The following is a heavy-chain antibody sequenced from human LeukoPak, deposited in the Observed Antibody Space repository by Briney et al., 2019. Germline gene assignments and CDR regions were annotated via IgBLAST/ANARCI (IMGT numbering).Heavy chain of an antibody. D-gene: IGHD3-10*01. J-gene: IGHJ3*02. Sequence: SETLSLTCKVSGGSISRNYWSWIRQPPGKGLEWIGYIYYGGSTNYNPSLKSRLTISVDTSKNQFSLKLSSVTAADTAVYYCARDINYYGSGSYVAAFDIWGQGTVVTVSS. V-gene: IGHV4-59*01. CDR2: IYYGGST. CDR1: GGSISRNY. CDR3: ARDINYYGSGSYVAAFDI.